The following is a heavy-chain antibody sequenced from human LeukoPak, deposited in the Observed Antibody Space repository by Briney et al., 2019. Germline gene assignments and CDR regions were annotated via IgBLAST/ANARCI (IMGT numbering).Heavy chain of an antibody. V-gene: IGHV1-46*01. CDR3: ARDGSTTTEYYYNMDV. Sequence: ASVKVSCKASGYTFTTYYMHWVRQARGQGLEWMGVINPSSGSTSYAQKFQGRVTMTRDTSTSTVYMELSSLRSEDTAVYYCARDGSTTTEYYYNMDVWGKGTTVTVSS. J-gene: IGHJ6*03. CDR1: GYTFTTYY. CDR2: INPSSGST. D-gene: IGHD4-11*01.